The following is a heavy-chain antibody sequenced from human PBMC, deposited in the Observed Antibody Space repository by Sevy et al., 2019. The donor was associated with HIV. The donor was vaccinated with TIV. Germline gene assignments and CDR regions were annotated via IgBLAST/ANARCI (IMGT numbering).Heavy chain of an antibody. CDR1: GGSISSYY. CDR3: ARGSDYGDYDGYYYYYYMDV. Sequence: SETLSLTCTVSGGSISSYYWSWIRQPAGKGLEWIGRIYTSGSTNYNPSLKSRVTMSVDTSKNQFSLKLSSVTAVDTAVYYCARGSDYGDYDGYYYYYYMDVWGKGTTVTVSS. D-gene: IGHD4-17*01. J-gene: IGHJ6*03. CDR2: IYTSGST. V-gene: IGHV4-4*07.